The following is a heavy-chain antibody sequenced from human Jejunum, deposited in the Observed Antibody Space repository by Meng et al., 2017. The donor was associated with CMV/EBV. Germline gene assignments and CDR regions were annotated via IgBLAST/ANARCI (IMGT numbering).Heavy chain of an antibody. D-gene: IGHD3-10*01. V-gene: IGHV4-39*07. CDR2: IQYTGGT. CDR1: SSSNRIYY. Sequence: SSSNRIYYWGRIRQTPRKGLDWVASIQYTGGTYYNPSLKSRVTISLDTSKSQFSLELTSVTAADTATYYCVRDRGDGSGSYYDYWVPGTVVTVSS. J-gene: IGHJ4*02. CDR3: VRDRGDGSGSYYDY.